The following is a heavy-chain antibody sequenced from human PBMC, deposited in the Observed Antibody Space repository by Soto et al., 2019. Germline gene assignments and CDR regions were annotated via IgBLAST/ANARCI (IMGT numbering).Heavy chain of an antibody. V-gene: IGHV4-31*03. J-gene: IGHJ5*02. CDR2: IYYSGST. CDR3: ARYLDLQSNWFDP. Sequence: SETLSLTCTVSGGSISSGGYYWSWIRQHPGKGLEWIGYIYYSGSTYYNPSLKSRVTISVDTSKNQFSLKLSSVTAADTAVYYCARYLDLQSNWFDPWGQGTLVTVSS. CDR1: GGSISSGGYY. D-gene: IGHD4-4*01.